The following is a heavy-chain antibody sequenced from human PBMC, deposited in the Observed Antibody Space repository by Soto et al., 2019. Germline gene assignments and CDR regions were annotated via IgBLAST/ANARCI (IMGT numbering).Heavy chain of an antibody. CDR1: GFTLSSYG. D-gene: IGHD1-26*01. V-gene: IGHV3-33*01. CDR2: IWSDGSNK. CDR3: ARLRAGAANGDYGMDV. Sequence: GGSLRLSCAASGFTLSSYGIHWVRKAQGKGLEWVAVIWSDGSNKCYADSVKGRFTISRDNSKNALFLEMNSLRPEDTAVYYCARLRAGAANGDYGMDVWGQGTTVTVSS. J-gene: IGHJ6*02.